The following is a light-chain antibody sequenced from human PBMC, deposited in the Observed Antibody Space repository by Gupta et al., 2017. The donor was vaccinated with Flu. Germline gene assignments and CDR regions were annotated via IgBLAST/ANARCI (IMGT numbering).Light chain of an antibody. CDR3: SSYTSSSTLVV. V-gene: IGLV2-14*01. CDR2: EVS. Sequence: QSALTQPASVSGSPGQSITISCTGTSSDVGGYNYVSWYQQHPGEAPKLMTCEVSNRHSGVSTRFSGSKSGNTASLTISGLQADDEADYYCSSYTSSSTLVVFGGGTKLTVL. CDR1: SSDVGGYNY. J-gene: IGLJ2*01.